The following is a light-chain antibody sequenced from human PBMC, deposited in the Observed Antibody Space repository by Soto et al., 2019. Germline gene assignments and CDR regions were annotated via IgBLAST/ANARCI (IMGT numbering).Light chain of an antibody. J-gene: IGKJ1*01. V-gene: IGKV3-20*01. CDR2: GAS. Sequence: IVFTQSPCTLCLSPGERATLSCRASQSVSSSYFAWYPQKPGQAPRLLIYGASSRATGTPDRFSGSGSGTDFTLTISRLEPEDSAVYYCQQYGSPRTFGQGTKVDIK. CDR1: QSVSSSY. CDR3: QQYGSPRT.